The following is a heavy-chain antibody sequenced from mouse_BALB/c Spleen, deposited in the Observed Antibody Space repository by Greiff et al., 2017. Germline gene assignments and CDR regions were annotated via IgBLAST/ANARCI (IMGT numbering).Heavy chain of an antibody. CDR3: ARGGNGYYFAY. CDR1: GFTFSSYA. J-gene: IGHJ3*01. V-gene: IGHV5-6-5*01. CDR2: ISSGGST. Sequence: EVHLVESGGGLVKPGGSLKLSCAASGFTFSSYAMSWVRQTPEKRLEWVASISSGGSTYYPDSVKGRFTISRDNARNILYLQMSSLRSEDTAMYYCARGGNGYYFAYWGQGTLVTVSA. D-gene: IGHD2-3*01.